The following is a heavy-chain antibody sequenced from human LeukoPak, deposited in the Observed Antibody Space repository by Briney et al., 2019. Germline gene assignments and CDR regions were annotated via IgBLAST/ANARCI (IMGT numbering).Heavy chain of an antibody. CDR2: IYYSGST. CDR3: ASLLWFGASKLDY. D-gene: IGHD3-10*01. CDR1: GGSISSSSYY. V-gene: IGHV4-39*01. Sequence: SETLSLTCTVSGGSISSSSYYWGWIRQPPGKGLEWIGSIYYSGSTYYNPSLKGRVTISVDTSKNQFSLKLSSVTAADTAVYYCASLLWFGASKLDYWGQGTLVTASS. J-gene: IGHJ4*02.